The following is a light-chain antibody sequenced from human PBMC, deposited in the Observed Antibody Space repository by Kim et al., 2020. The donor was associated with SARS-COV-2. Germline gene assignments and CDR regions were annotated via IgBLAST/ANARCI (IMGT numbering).Light chain of an antibody. CDR2: DTN. Sequence: QAVVTQEPSLTVSPGGTVTLTCGSNTGAVTSGHYPYWFQQKPGQAPRTLIFDTNNKYSWTPARFSGSLLGGKAALTLSGAQPDDEADYYCMLCYSDGWVFGGGTQLTVL. CDR3: MLCYSDGWV. CDR1: TGAVTSGHY. V-gene: IGLV7-46*01. J-gene: IGLJ3*02.